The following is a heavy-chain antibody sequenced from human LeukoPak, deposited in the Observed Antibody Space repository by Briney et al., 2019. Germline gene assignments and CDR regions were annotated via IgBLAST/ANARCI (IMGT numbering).Heavy chain of an antibody. CDR2: ISWNSGNI. J-gene: IGHJ4*02. V-gene: IGHV3-9*01. Sequence: GGSLRLSCVASGFTFDDYAMHWVRQAPGKGLEWVSSISWNSGNIGYADSVKGRFTISRDNSKNTLYLQMNSLRAEDTAVYYCARYSSDWGTPDYWGQGTLVTVSS. CDR3: ARYSSDWGTPDY. D-gene: IGHD6-19*01. CDR1: GFTFDDYA.